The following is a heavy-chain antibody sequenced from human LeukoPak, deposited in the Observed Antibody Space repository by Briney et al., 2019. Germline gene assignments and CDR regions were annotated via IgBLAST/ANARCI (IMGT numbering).Heavy chain of an antibody. CDR1: GSTFSSYE. J-gene: IGHJ4*02. D-gene: IGHD3-9*01. V-gene: IGHV3-48*03. CDR3: ASGDILTGTLDY. Sequence: PGGSLRLSCAASGSTFSSYEMNWVRQAPGKGLEWVSYISSSGSTIYYADSVKGRFTISRDNAKNSLYLQMNSLRAEDTAVYYCASGDILTGTLDYWGQGTLVTVSS. CDR2: ISSSGSTI.